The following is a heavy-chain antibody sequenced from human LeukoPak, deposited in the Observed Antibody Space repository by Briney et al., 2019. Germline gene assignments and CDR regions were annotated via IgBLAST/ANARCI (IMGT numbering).Heavy chain of an antibody. Sequence: GGSLRLSCAASGFTFSSYAMHWVRQAPGKGLEWVAVVSYDGSNKYYADSVKGRFTISRDNSKNTLCLQMNSLRAEDTAVYYCARAFRALYDRGVPHYYYGMDVXXQGTTVTVSS. CDR1: GFTFSSYA. D-gene: IGHD3-10*01. J-gene: IGHJ6*01. CDR3: ARAFRALYDRGVPHYYYGMDV. CDR2: VSYDGSNK. V-gene: IGHV3-30-3*01.